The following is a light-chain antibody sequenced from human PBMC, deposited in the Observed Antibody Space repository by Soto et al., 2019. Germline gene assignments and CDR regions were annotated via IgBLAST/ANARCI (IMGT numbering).Light chain of an antibody. J-gene: IGKJ1*01. Sequence: DIQMTQSLSTLFGSVGXRVTITCRASQTISSWLAWYQQKPGKAPKLLIYKASTLKSGVPSRFSGSGSGTEFTLTISSLQPDDFATYYCQHYNSYSEAFGQGTKVDI. CDR2: KAS. CDR1: QTISSW. CDR3: QHYNSYSEA. V-gene: IGKV1-5*03.